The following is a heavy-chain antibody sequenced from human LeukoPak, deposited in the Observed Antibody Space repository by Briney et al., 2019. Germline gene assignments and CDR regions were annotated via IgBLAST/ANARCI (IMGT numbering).Heavy chain of an antibody. V-gene: IGHV4-39*01. CDR3: ARRARGAKFGSGAFDI. D-gene: IGHD3-10*01. CDR1: GGSFSTYY. J-gene: IGHJ3*02. Sequence: SETLSLTCAVYGGSFSTYYWGWIRQPPGKGLEWIGSIYYSGSTYYNPSLKSRVTISVDTSKNQSSLKLSSVTAADTAVYYCARRARGAKFGSGAFDIWGQGTMVTVSS. CDR2: IYYSGST.